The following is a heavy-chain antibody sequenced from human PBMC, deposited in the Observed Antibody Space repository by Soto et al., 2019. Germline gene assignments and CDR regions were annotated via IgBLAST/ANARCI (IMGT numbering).Heavy chain of an antibody. J-gene: IGHJ1*01. CDR2: ISKNGGST. D-gene: IGHD4-17*01. V-gene: IGHV3-23*01. Sequence: EVQLLESGGGLVQPGGSLRLSCAASGFTFSSYAISWVRQAQGKGLEWVSAISKNGGSTYYADSVKGRFTISRDNSKNTLYLQMNGLRAEDTAVYYCAKPPYGEEYFQHWGQGALVTVSS. CDR1: GFTFSSYA. CDR3: AKPPYGEEYFQH.